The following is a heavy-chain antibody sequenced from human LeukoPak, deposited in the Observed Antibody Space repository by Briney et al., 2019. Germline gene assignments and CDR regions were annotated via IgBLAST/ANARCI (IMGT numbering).Heavy chain of an antibody. V-gene: IGHV1-18*04. CDR1: GYTFTSYG. CDR2: ISAYNGNT. J-gene: IGHJ5*02. Sequence: GASVKVSCKVSGYTFTSYGISWVRQAPGQGLEWMGWISAYNGNTNYAQKLQGRVTMTTDTSTSTAYMELRSLRSDDTAVYYCARDSDCSGGSCYVNWFDPWGQGTLVTVSS. CDR3: ARDSDCSGGSCYVNWFDP. D-gene: IGHD2-15*01.